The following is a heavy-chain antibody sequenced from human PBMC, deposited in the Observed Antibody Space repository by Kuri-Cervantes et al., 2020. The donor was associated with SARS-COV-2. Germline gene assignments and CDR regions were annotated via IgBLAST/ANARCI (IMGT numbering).Heavy chain of an antibody. Sequence: ESLKISCTVSGGSISSSSYYWGWIRQPPGKGLEWIGSIYYSGSTYYNPSLKSRVTISVDTSKNQFSLKLSSVTAADTAVYYCARTLVVPAAMLGYYYYYMDVWGKGTTVTVSS. J-gene: IGHJ6*03. V-gene: IGHV4-39*07. CDR1: GGSISSSSYY. D-gene: IGHD2-2*01. CDR2: IYYSGST. CDR3: ARTLVVPAAMLGYYYYYMDV.